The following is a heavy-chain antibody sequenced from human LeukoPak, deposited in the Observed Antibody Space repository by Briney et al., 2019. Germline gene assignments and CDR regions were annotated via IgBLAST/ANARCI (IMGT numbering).Heavy chain of an antibody. D-gene: IGHD2/OR15-2a*01. J-gene: IGHJ3*02. CDR2: INSDGSST. CDR3: AKGSHGVLYPTGGAFDI. CDR1: GFTFSSYW. V-gene: IGHV3-74*01. Sequence: PGGSLRLSCAASGFTFSSYWMHWVRQAPGKGLVWVSRINSDGSSTSYADSVKGRFTISRDNAKNTLYPQMNSLRAEDTAVYYCAKGSHGVLYPTGGAFDIWGQGTMVTVSS.